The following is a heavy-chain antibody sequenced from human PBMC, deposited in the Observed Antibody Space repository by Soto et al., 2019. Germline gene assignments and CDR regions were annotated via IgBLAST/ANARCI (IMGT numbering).Heavy chain of an antibody. D-gene: IGHD3-22*01. CDR2: IYPGDSDI. CDR1: GYTFSNYW. Sequence: GESLKISCKASGYTFSNYWIGWVRQIPGKDLEWMGIIYPGDSDIKYNPSFQGRVTISADKSISTAYLQWNRLTASDTAIYYCARRKIVAPLGGFDIWGQGTMVTVSS. V-gene: IGHV5-51*01. J-gene: IGHJ3*02. CDR3: ARRKIVAPLGGFDI.